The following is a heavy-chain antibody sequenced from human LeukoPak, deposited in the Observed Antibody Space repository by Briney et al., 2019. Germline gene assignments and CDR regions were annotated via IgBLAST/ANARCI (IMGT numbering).Heavy chain of an antibody. Sequence: SETLSLTCAVYGGSFSGYYWSWIRQPPGKGLEWSGEINHSGSTNYNPSLKSRVTISVDTSKNQFSLKLSSVTAADTAVYYCARVEWLGYYFDYWGQGTLVTVSS. CDR1: GGSFSGYY. V-gene: IGHV4-34*01. CDR2: INHSGST. CDR3: ARVEWLGYYFDY. D-gene: IGHD6-19*01. J-gene: IGHJ4*02.